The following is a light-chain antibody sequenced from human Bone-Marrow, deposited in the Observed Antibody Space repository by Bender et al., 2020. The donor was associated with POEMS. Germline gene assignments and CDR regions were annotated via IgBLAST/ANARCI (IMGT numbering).Light chain of an antibody. CDR2: TNN. CDR1: GSNIGGYP. V-gene: IGLV1-44*01. Sequence: QSVLTQPPSVSGTPGQRVTISCSGSGSNIGGYPVNWYQQLPGTAPRLLIYTNNERPSGVPDRFSGSKSGNTASLTVSGLQAEDEADYYCSSYTGSNKYVFGTGTKVTAL. J-gene: IGLJ1*01. CDR3: SSYTGSNKYV.